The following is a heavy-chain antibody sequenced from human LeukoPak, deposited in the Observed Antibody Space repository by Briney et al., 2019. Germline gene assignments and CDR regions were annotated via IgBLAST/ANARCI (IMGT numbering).Heavy chain of an antibody. V-gene: IGHV3-11*04. D-gene: IGHD6-13*01. CDR3: ARALYSSTCDAFDI. CDR1: GFTFSDYY. J-gene: IGHJ3*02. CDR2: ISNRDSII. Sequence: PGGSLRLSCAASGFTFSDYYMSWIRQAPGKGLEWVSYISNRDSIIWYADSVKGRFTISRDNAKNSLYLQMNSLRAEDTAVYYCARALYSSTCDAFDIWGQGTMVTVSS.